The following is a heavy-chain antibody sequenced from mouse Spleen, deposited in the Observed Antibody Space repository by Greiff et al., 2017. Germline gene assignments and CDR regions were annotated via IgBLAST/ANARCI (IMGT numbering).Heavy chain of an antibody. V-gene: IGHV5-16*01. CDR1: GFTFSDYY. D-gene: IGHD1-1*01. CDR3: ARGGYYYGSNYAMDY. CDR2: INYDGSST. Sequence: EVQLVESEGGLVQPGSSMKLSCTASGFTFSDYYMAWVRQVPEKGLEWVANINYDGSSTYYLDSLKSRFIISRDNAKNILYLQMSSLKSEDTATYYCARGGYYYGSNYAMDYWGQGTSVTVSS. J-gene: IGHJ4*01.